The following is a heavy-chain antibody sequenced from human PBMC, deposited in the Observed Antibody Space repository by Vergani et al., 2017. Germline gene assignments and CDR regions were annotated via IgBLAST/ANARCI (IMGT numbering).Heavy chain of an antibody. V-gene: IGHV1-2*02. CDR2: INPNSGGT. CDR3: ARVGTSSNRDYFDY. CDR1: GYTFTDYF. D-gene: IGHD2-2*01. Sequence: QVQLVQSGAEVKKPGASVKVSCKASGYTFTDYFMHWVRQAPGQGLEWMGWINPNSGGTNYAQKFQGRVTMTRDTSSSTAYMELSNLRCDDTAVYYCARVGTSSNRDYFDYWGQGTLVTVSS. J-gene: IGHJ4*02.